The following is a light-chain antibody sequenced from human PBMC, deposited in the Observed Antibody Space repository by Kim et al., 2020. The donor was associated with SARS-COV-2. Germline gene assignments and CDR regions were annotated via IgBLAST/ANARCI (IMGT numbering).Light chain of an antibody. Sequence: TPRKRATLSGRASQSVSSSLAWDQQKPGQVPRLLNYGASTRATGIPARFSGSGSGTEFTLSISSLQSEDFAVYYCQQYNNWPPFTFGPGTKVDIK. V-gene: IGKV3-15*01. CDR2: GAS. CDR3: QQYNNWPPFT. CDR1: QSVSSS. J-gene: IGKJ3*01.